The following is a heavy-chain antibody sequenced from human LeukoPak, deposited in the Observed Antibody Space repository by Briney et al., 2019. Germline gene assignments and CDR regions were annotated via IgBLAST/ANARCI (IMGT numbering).Heavy chain of an antibody. CDR3: ARGVLGAGEYYFDY. D-gene: IGHD7-27*01. Sequence: PSETLSLTCTGSGGSIRSYFWSWIRQPPGKGLEWIGYIYYSGSTNYNPSLKSRVTISVDTSKNQFSLKLSSVTAADTAVYYCARGVLGAGEYYFDYWGQGTRVTVSS. J-gene: IGHJ4*02. V-gene: IGHV4-59*01. CDR1: GGSIRSYF. CDR2: IYYSGST.